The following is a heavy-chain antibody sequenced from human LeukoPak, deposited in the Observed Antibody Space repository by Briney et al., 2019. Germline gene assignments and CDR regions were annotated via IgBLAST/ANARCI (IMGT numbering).Heavy chain of an antibody. CDR3: ASCVAVPGLPDY. CDR1: GFTFSSYW. J-gene: IGHJ4*02. Sequence: GSLRLSCAASGFTFSSYWMYWVRQAPGKGLVWVSRINSDGSDTSYADSVQGRFTISRDNAKNTLYLQMNSLRAEDTAVYYCASCVAVPGLPDYWGQGTLVTVSS. V-gene: IGHV3-74*01. CDR2: INSDGSDT. D-gene: IGHD6-19*01.